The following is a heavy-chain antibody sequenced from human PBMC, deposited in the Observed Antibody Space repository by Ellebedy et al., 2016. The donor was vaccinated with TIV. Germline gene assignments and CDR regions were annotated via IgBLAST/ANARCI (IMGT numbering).Heavy chain of an antibody. CDR1: GFTFDDYA. D-gene: IGHD1-26*01. J-gene: IGHJ4*02. Sequence: GGSLRLXXAASGFTFDDYAMHWVRQAPGKGLEWVSFISWNSGRVGHADSVKGRFTISRDNAKNSLYLQMNSLRDEDTAVYYCVGATGDYWGQGTLVTVSS. CDR2: ISWNSGRV. CDR3: VGATGDY. V-gene: IGHV3-9*01.